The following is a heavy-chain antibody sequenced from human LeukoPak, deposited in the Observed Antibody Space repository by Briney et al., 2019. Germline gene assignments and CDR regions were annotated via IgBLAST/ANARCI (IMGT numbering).Heavy chain of an antibody. Sequence: GASVKVSCKASGYTFTGYYMHWVRQAPGQGLEWMGWINPNSGGTNYAQKFQGWVTMTRDTSISTAYMELSRLRSDDTAVYYCARGRIYYGSGVRDYCYYGMDVWGQGTTVTVSS. CDR1: GYTFTGYY. D-gene: IGHD3-10*01. J-gene: IGHJ6*02. CDR2: INPNSGGT. V-gene: IGHV1-2*04. CDR3: ARGRIYYGSGVRDYCYYGMDV.